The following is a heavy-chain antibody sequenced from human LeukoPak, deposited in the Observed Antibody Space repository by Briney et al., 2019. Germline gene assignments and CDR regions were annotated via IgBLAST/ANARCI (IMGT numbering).Heavy chain of an antibody. CDR1: GGSISSGSYY. D-gene: IGHD2-2*02. CDR2: IYTSGST. CDR3: ARGGIVVVPAAIQGWFDP. V-gene: IGHV4-61*02. Sequence: SETLSLTCTVSGGSISSGSYYWSWIRQPAGKGLEWIGRIYTSGSTNYNPSLKSRVTISVDTSKNQFSLKLSSVTAADTAVYYCARGGIVVVPAAIQGWFDPWGQGTLVTVSS. J-gene: IGHJ5*02.